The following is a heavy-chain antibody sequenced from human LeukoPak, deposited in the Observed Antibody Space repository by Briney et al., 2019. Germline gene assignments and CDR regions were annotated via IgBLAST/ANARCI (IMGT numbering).Heavy chain of an antibody. Sequence: ESGPTLVKPTQTLTLTCTFSGFSLSTSGVGVGWIGQSPGKSLEWLVLSYWDDDKRYSPSLKSRLPITKDTSKNHVLLTMTNLDPVDTATYSCAHIHAILTGYYLGSDAFDIWGQGTMVTVSS. CDR1: GFSLSTSGVG. D-gene: IGHD3-9*01. CDR3: AHIHAILTGYYLGSDAFDI. J-gene: IGHJ3*02. CDR2: SYWDDDK. V-gene: IGHV2-5*02.